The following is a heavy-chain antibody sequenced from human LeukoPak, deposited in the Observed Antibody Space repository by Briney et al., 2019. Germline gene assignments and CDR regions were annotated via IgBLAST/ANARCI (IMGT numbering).Heavy chain of an antibody. J-gene: IGHJ4*02. CDR3: ARDAVYGGADY. V-gene: IGHV3-11*05. CDR1: GFTFSNYY. Sequence: GGSLRLSCAASGFTFSNYYMSWIRQAPGKGLEWVSYISSSSSYTNYADSVKGRVTISRDNSKSSLFLQMNSLRTEDTALYYCARDAVYGGADYWGQGTLVTVSS. CDR2: ISSSSSYT. D-gene: IGHD3-10*02.